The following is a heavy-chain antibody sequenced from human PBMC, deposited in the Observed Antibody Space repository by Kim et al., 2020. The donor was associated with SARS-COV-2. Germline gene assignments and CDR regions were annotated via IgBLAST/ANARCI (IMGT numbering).Heavy chain of an antibody. CDR1: GDTFSTYA. CDR2: IIPILDTG. CDR3: ARDVGGYYDSSGLSATGAH. J-gene: IGHJ4*02. Sequence: SVKVSCKSSGDTFSTYAFTWVRQAPGQGLEWMGGIIPILDTGVYAQKFRGRVTITADESTNMVYMEMTTLRSEDTAVYYCARDVGGYYDSSGLSATGAHWGQGTLVIVSS. V-gene: IGHV1-69*13. D-gene: IGHD3-22*01.